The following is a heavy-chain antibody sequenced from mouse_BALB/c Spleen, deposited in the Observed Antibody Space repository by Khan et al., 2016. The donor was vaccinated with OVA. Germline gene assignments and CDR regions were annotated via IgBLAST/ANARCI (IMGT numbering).Heavy chain of an antibody. CDR1: GYNFTSYW. Sequence: QVQLQQSGAELVKPGTSVKLSCKASGYNFTSYWINWVKLRPGQGLEWIGNIYPGSGSTNYNEKFKSKATLTVDTSSSTADMQLSSLASEDSALYYSARSGYWGLGSIDYWGQGTTLTVSS. D-gene: IGHD1-2*01. V-gene: IGHV1-55*01. CDR2: IYPGSGST. CDR3: ARSGYWGLGSIDY. J-gene: IGHJ2*01.